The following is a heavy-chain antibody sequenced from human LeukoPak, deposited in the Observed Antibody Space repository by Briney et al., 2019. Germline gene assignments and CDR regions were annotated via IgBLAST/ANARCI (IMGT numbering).Heavy chain of an antibody. V-gene: IGHV1-2*02. J-gene: IGHJ4*02. CDR1: EYTFTGYY. CDR2: INPNSGAT. D-gene: IGHD6-13*01. CDR3: AREIAAGGWRGFDY. Sequence: GASVKVSCKASEYTFTGYYMHWVRQAPGQGLEWMGWINPNSGATNYARKFQGRVIMTRDTSISTAYMELSSLRSDDTAVYYCAREIAAGGWRGFDYWGQGTLVTVSS.